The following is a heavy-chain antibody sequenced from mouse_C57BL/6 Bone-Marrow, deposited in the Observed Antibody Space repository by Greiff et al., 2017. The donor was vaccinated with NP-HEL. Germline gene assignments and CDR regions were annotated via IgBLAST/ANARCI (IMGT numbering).Heavy chain of an antibody. CDR1: GYTFTSYW. J-gene: IGHJ1*03. CDR2: INPSNGGT. D-gene: IGHD1-1*01. Sequence: VKLQQPGTELVKPGASVKLSCKASGYTFTSYWMHWVKQRPGQGLEWIGNINPSNGGTNYNEKFKSKATLTVDKSSSTAYMQLSSLTSEDSAVYYCARWGDYYGSSYWYFDVWGTGTTVTVSS. V-gene: IGHV1-53*01. CDR3: ARWGDYYGSSYWYFDV.